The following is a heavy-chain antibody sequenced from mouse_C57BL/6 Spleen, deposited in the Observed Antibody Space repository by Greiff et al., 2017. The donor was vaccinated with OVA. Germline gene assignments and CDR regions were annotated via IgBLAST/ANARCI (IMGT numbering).Heavy chain of an antibody. V-gene: IGHV8-8*01. Sequence: QPSQTLSLTCSFSGFSLSTFGMGVGWIRQPSGKGLEWLAHIWWDDDKYYNPALKSRLTISKDTSKNQVFLKIANVDTADTATYYCARDYDGYYVWFAYWGQGTLVTVSA. D-gene: IGHD2-3*01. CDR1: GFSLSTFGMG. J-gene: IGHJ3*01. CDR3: ARDYDGYYVWFAY. CDR2: IWWDDDK.